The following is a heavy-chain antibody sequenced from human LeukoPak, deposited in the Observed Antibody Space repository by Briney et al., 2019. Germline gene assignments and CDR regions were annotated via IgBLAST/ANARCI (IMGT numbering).Heavy chain of an antibody. CDR1: GFTFSSYY. J-gene: IGHJ3*02. CDR3: ARDRRDYDAFDI. CDR2: IKHDGSEK. Sequence: GGSLRLSCVDSGFTFSSYYMAWVRQAPGNGLEWVANIKHDGSEKYFVDSVKGRFTISRDNPKNSLYLQMNSLRAEDTAVYYCARDRRDYDAFDIWGQGTLVTVSS. V-gene: IGHV3-7*01. D-gene: IGHD3/OR15-3a*01.